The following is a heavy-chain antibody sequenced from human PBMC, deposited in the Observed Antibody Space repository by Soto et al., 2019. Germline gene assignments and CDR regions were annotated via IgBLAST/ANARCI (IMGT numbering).Heavy chain of an antibody. D-gene: IGHD3-22*01. V-gene: IGHV3-11*06. CDR2: ISSSSSYT. CDR3: ARGRYYDSSGYYFY. CDR1: GFTFSDYY. J-gene: IGHJ4*02. Sequence: GGSLRLSCAASGFTFSDYYMSWIRQAPGKGLEWVSYISSSSSYTNYADSVKGRFTISRDNAKNSLYLQMNSLRAEDTAVYYCARGRYYDSSGYYFYWGQGTLVTVSS.